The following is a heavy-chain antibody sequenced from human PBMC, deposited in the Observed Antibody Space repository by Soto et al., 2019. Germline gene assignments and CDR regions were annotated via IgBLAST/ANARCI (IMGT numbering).Heavy chain of an antibody. CDR2: IYWDDDQ. D-gene: IGHD3-10*01. Sequence: QITMKESGPPLVKPTQTLTLTCSFSGFSLSTEGVAVGWIRQSPGKALEWLSVIYWDDDQRSSKSLRSRLTIANDTAKHQVVLTLTNMEPLDTGMYYCAHRDRASGGLFDYWGQGILVTVSS. J-gene: IGHJ4*02. CDR1: GFSLSTEGVA. CDR3: AHRDRASGGLFDY. V-gene: IGHV2-5*02.